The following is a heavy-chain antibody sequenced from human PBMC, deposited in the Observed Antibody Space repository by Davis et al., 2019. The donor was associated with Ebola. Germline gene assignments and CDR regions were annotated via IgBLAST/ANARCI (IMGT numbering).Heavy chain of an antibody. D-gene: IGHD5-24*01. V-gene: IGHV3-33*08. CDR3: ARDSDGYNSWGYFDY. J-gene: IGHJ4*02. CDR2: IWYDGSNK. CDR1: GFTFSSYG. Sequence: GESLKISCAASGFTFSSYGMHWVRQAPGKGLEWVAVIWYDGSNKYYADSVKGRFTISRDNSKNTLYLQMNSLRAEDTAVYYCARDSDGYNSWGYFDYWGQGTLVTVSS.